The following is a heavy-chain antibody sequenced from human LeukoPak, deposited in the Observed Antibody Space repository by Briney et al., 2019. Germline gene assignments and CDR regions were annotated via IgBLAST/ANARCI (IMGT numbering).Heavy chain of an antibody. Sequence: SETLSLTCTVSGGSISSSSYYWGWIRQPPGKGLEWIGSIYYSGSTYYNPSLKSRVTISVDTSKNQFSLKLSSVTAADTAVYYCARFRFDYYYYYMDVWGKGTTVTVSS. D-gene: IGHD3-16*01. V-gene: IGHV4-39*01. CDR2: IYYSGST. CDR1: GGSISSSSYY. CDR3: ARFRFDYYYYYMDV. J-gene: IGHJ6*03.